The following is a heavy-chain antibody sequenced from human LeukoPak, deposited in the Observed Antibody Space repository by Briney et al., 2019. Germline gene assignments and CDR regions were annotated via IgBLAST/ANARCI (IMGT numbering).Heavy chain of an antibody. J-gene: IGHJ3*02. CDR2: ISGSGGST. Sequence: PGGSLRLSCVASGSTFSSYAMSWVRQAPGKGLEWVSAISGSGGSTHYADSVKGRFTISRDNSKNTLYLQMNSLRAEDTAVYYCARVYYDSSGYYGYAFDIWGQGTMVTVSS. CDR3: ARVYYDSSGYYGYAFDI. CDR1: GSTFSSYA. V-gene: IGHV3-23*01. D-gene: IGHD3-22*01.